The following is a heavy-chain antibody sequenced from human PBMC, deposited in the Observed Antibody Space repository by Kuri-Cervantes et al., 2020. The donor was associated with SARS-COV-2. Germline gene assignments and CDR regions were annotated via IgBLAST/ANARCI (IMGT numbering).Heavy chain of an antibody. D-gene: IGHD4-23*01. CDR1: GGSISSGDYY. CDR2: IYYSGST. Sequence: SETLSLTCTVSGGSISSGDYYWSWIRQHPGKGLEWIGYIYYSGSTYYNPSLKCRVTISVDTSKNQFSLKLSSVTAADTEVYYCASGRTVVTPWRGAWFYPWAPETLATFPS. CDR3: ASGRTVVTPWRGAWFYP. J-gene: IGHJ5*02. V-gene: IGHV4-30-4*01.